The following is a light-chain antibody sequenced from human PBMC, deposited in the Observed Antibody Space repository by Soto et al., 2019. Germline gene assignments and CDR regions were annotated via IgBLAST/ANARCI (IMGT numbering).Light chain of an antibody. Sequence: EIVMTQSPATLSVSPGERATLSCRASQSFSSNLAWYQQKPGQAPRLLIYGASTRATGIPARFSGSGSGTEFTLTISSLQSEDFAVYYCQRYNNWPPQTFGQGTKV. V-gene: IGKV3-15*01. CDR3: QRYNNWPPQT. CDR2: GAS. CDR1: QSFSSN. J-gene: IGKJ1*01.